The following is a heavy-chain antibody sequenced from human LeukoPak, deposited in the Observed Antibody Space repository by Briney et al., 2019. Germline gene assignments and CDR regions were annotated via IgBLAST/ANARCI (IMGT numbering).Heavy chain of an antibody. J-gene: IGHJ5*02. V-gene: IGHV3-30*03. CDR1: GFTFRTSV. Sequence: GGSLRLSCAASGFTFRTSVMHWVRQAPGKGLEWVAVISYDGNNKYYADSVKGRFTISRDNSKNTLYLQMNSLRAEDTAVYYCASRSYPWGQGTLVTVSS. CDR3: ASRSYP. CDR2: ISYDGNNK.